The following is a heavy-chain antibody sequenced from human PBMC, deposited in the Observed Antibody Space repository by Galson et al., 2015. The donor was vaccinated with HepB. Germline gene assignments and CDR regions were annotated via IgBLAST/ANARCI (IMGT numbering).Heavy chain of an antibody. CDR3: ARDRSPYYYDSSGYPLV. CDR2: ISAYNGNT. J-gene: IGHJ4*02. V-gene: IGHV1-18*04. CDR1: GYTFTSYG. Sequence: SVKVSCKASGYTFTSYGISWVRQAPGQGLEWMGWISAYNGNTNYAQKLQGRVTMTTDTSTSTAYMELRSLRSDDTAVYYCARDRSPYYYDSSGYPLVWGQGTLVTVSS. D-gene: IGHD3-22*01.